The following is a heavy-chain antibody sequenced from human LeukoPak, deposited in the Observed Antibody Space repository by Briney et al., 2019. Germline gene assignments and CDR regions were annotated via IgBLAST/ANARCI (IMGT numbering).Heavy chain of an antibody. D-gene: IGHD2-15*01. CDR2: MYTDGDT. V-gene: IGHV4-4*07. CDR1: GASISGYW. CDR3: ARAPPGCGGTCPFDS. J-gene: IGHJ4*02. Sequence: SETLSLTCDVSGASISGYWWSWIRQPAGKGLEWIGRMYTDGDTNYNPALKSRVTVSVDTSKNLLSLKLISVTAADTAVYYCARAPPGCGGTCPFDSWGQGTLVTVSS.